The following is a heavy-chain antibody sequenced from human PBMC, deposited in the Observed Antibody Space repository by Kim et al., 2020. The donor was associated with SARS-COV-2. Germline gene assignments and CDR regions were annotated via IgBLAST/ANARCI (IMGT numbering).Heavy chain of an antibody. CDR1: GGSISSYY. Sequence: SETLSLTCTVSGGSISSYYWSWIRQPPGKGLEWIGYIYYSGSTNYNPSLKSRVTISVDTSKNQFSLKLSSVTAADTAVYYCARGYSSGWFDAFDIWGQGT. J-gene: IGHJ3*02. V-gene: IGHV4-59*13. CDR2: IYYSGST. D-gene: IGHD6-19*01. CDR3: ARGYSSGWFDAFDI.